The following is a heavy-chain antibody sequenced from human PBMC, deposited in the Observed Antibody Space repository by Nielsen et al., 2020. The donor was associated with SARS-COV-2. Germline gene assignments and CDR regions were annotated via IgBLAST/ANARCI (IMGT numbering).Heavy chain of an antibody. J-gene: IGHJ4*02. V-gene: IGHV3-15*01. D-gene: IGHD3/OR15-3a*01. Sequence: GESLKISCAASGFTFSNAWMSWVRQAPGKGLEWVGRIKSKTDGRTTDYAAPVKGRFTISRDDSKNTLYLQMNSLRAEDTAVYYCVRDLYSFGLGSPHFFEYWGQGTLVTVSS. CDR2: IKSKTDGRTT. CDR1: GFTFSNAW. CDR3: VRDLYSFGLGSPHFFEY.